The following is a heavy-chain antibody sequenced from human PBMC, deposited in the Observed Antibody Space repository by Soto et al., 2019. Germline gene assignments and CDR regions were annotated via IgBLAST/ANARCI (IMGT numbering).Heavy chain of an antibody. J-gene: IGHJ3*02. CDR1: GYPFSTYG. CDR2: ISAYNGNT. Sequence: QVQLVQSGADVKKPGASVKVSCKASGYPFSTYGINWVRQAPGQGLEWMGWISAYNGNTHYAQNLPGRVTMTTDTSTNTAYMELRSLRFDDTAVYYWARGSYSSAWYGAFDIWGQGTMVTVSS. CDR3: ARGSYSSAWYGAFDI. D-gene: IGHD6-19*01. V-gene: IGHV1-18*01.